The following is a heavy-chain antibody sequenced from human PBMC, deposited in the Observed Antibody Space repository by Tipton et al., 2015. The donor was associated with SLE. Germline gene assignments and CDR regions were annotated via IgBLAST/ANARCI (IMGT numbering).Heavy chain of an antibody. CDR1: DDSITSPIYH. CDR2: IFYSGSS. CDR3: ARGVSGYFHYCYMDV. D-gene: IGHD3-16*01. V-gene: IGHV4-39*01. Sequence: TLSLTCTVSDDSITSPIYHWGWIRQPPGKGLEWIGSIFYSGSSYYNPSLKSRVTIYVDTSKNQFSLRLTSVTAADTAVYYCARGVSGYFHYCYMDVWGRGTTVTISS. J-gene: IGHJ6*03.